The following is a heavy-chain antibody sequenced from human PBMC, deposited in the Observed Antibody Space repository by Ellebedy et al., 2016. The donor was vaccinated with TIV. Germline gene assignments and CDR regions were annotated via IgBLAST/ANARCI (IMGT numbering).Heavy chain of an antibody. J-gene: IGHJ4*02. D-gene: IGHD1-7*01. CDR3: ARDVTGTTRYFDS. CDR1: GFTFSHYG. CDR2: IDSSGGGT. Sequence: GGSLRLXXAASGFTFSHYGMNWIRQAPGKGLEWVSCIDSSGGGTYYADSVKGRFTISRDNAKNSLYLQMNSLRVEDTAIYYCARDVTGTTRYFDSWGQGALVSVSS. V-gene: IGHV3-11*01.